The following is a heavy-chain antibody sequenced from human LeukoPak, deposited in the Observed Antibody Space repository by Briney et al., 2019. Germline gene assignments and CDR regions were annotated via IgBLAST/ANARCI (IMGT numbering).Heavy chain of an antibody. Sequence: PSETLSLTCTVSGGSISSHYYWIWIRQPPGKGLEWIGRIYYSGSTYYNPSLKSRVTISVDTSKNQFSLKPSSLTAAETAVYYCARQYGSGSSYTPVVDLWGQGTLVTVSS. CDR1: GGSISSHYY. J-gene: IGHJ4*02. D-gene: IGHD3-10*01. CDR2: IYYSGST. V-gene: IGHV4-39*01. CDR3: ARQYGSGSSYTPVVDL.